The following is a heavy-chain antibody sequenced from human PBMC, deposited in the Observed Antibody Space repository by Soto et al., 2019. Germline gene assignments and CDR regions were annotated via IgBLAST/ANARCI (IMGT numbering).Heavy chain of an antibody. Sequence: ASVKVSCKASGYTFTSYGISWVRQAPGQGLEWMGWISAYNGNTNYAQKLQGRVTMTTDTSTSTAYMELRSLRSDDTAVYYCARGGNCGGDCYPPPFDYWGQGTLVTVSS. CDR1: GYTFTSYG. V-gene: IGHV1-18*01. J-gene: IGHJ4*02. CDR3: ARGGNCGGDCYPPPFDY. D-gene: IGHD2-21*02. CDR2: ISAYNGNT.